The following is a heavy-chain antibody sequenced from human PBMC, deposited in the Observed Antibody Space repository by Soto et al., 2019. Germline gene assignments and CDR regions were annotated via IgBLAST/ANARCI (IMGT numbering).Heavy chain of an antibody. D-gene: IGHD3-22*01. V-gene: IGHV3-66*01. CDR2: IYSGGST. CDR3: ARDRALYYYDSSGYYDY. CDR1: GFTVSSNY. J-gene: IGHJ4*02. Sequence: GGSLRLSYAASGFTVSSNYMSWVRQAPGKGLEWVSVIYSGGSTYYADSVKGRFTISRDNSKNTLYLQMNSLRAEDTAVYYCARDRALYYYDSSGYYDYWGQGT.